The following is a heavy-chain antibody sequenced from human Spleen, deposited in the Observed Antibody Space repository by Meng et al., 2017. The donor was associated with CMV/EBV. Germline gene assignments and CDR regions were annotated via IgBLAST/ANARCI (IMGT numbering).Heavy chain of an antibody. CDR1: GGSISSGDSY. J-gene: IGHJ5*02. V-gene: IGHV4-30-4*08. D-gene: IGHD1-26*01. Sequence: VCGGSISSGDSYWSWLRQPPGKGLEWIGYIYYSGSTYYNPSLKSRVTISVDTSKNQFSLKLSSVTAADTAVYYCARVGELGIGNEAPWGQGTLVTVSS. CDR3: ARVGELGIGNEAP. CDR2: IYYSGST.